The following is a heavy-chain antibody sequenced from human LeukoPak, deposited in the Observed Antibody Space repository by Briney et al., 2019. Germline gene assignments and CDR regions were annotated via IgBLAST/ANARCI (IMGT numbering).Heavy chain of an antibody. J-gene: IGHJ4*02. CDR1: GFTFSTYA. V-gene: IGHV3-23*01. D-gene: IGHD5-24*01. CDR2: ISGSGGST. Sequence: GGSLRLSCAASGFTFSTYAMSWVRQTPEKGLEWVSAISGSGGSTYYADSVKGQFTISRDNSKNTLYLQMNSLRAEDTAVYYCAEGVASTGATYWGQGTLVTVSS. CDR3: AEGVASTGATY.